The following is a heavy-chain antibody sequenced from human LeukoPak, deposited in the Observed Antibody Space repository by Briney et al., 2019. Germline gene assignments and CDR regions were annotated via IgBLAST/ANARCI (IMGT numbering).Heavy chain of an antibody. CDR3: AKKSYDDYDILTGYYTLGRCAVDY. J-gene: IGHJ4*02. CDR2: ISNDGSNK. V-gene: IGHV3-30-3*02. D-gene: IGHD3-9*01. CDR1: GFTFSSYA. Sequence: GGSLRLSCAASGFTFSSYAMHWVRQAPGKGLEWVAVISNDGSNKYYKDSVKGRFTISRDNSKNTLYLQMNSLRAEDTAVYYCAKKSYDDYDILTGYYTLGRCAVDYWGQGTLVTVSS.